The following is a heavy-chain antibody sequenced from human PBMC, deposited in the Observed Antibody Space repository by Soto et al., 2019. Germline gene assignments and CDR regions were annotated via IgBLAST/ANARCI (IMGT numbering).Heavy chain of an antibody. CDR3: ANLIVFHSSYYHDY. D-gene: IGHD1-26*01. Sequence: SDPLSLTCGVYVVPFSGYYWSRSRQSPGKGLEWIGEINHSGNTNYNPSLKSRVTMLVDTSKNQFSLSLSSVTAADTAVYYCANLIVFHSSYYHDYWGHGTLVTVS. V-gene: IGHV4-34*01. CDR2: INHSGNT. J-gene: IGHJ4*01. CDR1: VVPFSGYY.